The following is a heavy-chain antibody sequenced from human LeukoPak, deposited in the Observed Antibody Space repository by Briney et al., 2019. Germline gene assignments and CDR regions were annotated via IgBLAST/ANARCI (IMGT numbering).Heavy chain of an antibody. D-gene: IGHD3-22*01. J-gene: IGHJ4*02. Sequence: GGSLRLSCAASGFTFNSYAMRWVRQAPGKGLEWVSAISGSGGSTYYADSVKGRFTISRDNSKNTLYLQMNSLRAEDTAVYYCAKGGQLPRGQYYYDSSGYHFDDYWGQGTLVTVSS. V-gene: IGHV3-23*01. CDR1: GFTFNSYA. CDR3: AKGGQLPRGQYYYDSSGYHFDDY. CDR2: ISGSGGST.